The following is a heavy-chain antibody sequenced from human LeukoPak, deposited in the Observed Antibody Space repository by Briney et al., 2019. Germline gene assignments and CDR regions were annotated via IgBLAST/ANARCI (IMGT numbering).Heavy chain of an antibody. Sequence: GGSLRLSCAASGFTFSSYAMSWVRQAPGKGLEWVSVIYSGGSTYYADSVKGRFTISRDNSKNTLYLQMNSLRAEDTAVYYCASFTAMGPFDYWGQGTLVTVSS. CDR3: ASFTAMGPFDY. J-gene: IGHJ4*02. V-gene: IGHV3-66*01. CDR1: GFTFSSYA. D-gene: IGHD5-18*01. CDR2: IYSGGST.